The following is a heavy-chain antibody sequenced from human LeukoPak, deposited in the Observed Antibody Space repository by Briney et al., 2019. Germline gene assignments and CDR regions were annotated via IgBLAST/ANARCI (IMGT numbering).Heavy chain of an antibody. D-gene: IGHD6-13*01. J-gene: IGHJ6*02. CDR1: VYTFTSYD. V-gene: IGHV1-8*01. CDR3: ARGATAATIFYYYYGMDV. Sequence: GASVNVPCKASVYTFTSYDINWVRQATGQGLEWMGWMNPNSGNTGYAQKFQGRVTMTRNTSISTAYMELSSLRSEDTAVYYCARGATAATIFYYYYGMDVWGQGTTVTVSS. CDR2: MNPNSGNT.